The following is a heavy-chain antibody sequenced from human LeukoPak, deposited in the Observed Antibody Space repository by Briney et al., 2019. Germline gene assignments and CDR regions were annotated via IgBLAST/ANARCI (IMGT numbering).Heavy chain of an antibody. CDR3: AKVGLPYDSSGYYYDY. Sequence: QSGGSLRLSCAASGLTFSSYAMSWVRQAPGKGLEWVSAISGSGGSTYYADSVKGRFTISRDNSENTLYLQMNSLRAEDTAVYYCAKVGLPYDSSGYYYDYWGQGTLVTVSS. CDR1: GLTFSSYA. CDR2: ISGSGGST. V-gene: IGHV3-23*01. J-gene: IGHJ4*02. D-gene: IGHD3-22*01.